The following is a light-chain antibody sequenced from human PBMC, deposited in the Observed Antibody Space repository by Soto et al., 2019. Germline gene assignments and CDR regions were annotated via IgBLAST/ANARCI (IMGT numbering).Light chain of an antibody. Sequence: QSVLTQPASVSGSPGQSITISCTGTNSDVGRYDYVSWYQQYPGKAPKLMIYEVTNRPSGVSERFSGSKSGNTASLTISGLQAEDEADYYCSSYAAGSSYVFGTGTKVTVL. J-gene: IGLJ1*01. CDR2: EVT. CDR1: NSDVGRYDY. V-gene: IGLV2-14*01. CDR3: SSYAAGSSYV.